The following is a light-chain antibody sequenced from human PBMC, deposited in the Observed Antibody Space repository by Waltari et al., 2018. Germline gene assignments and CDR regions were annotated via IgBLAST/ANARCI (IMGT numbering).Light chain of an antibody. CDR3: QQRKNWPPLT. J-gene: IGKJ5*01. CDR2: DAS. Sequence: ETVLTQSPATLSLSPGERATLSCRASQNVDIYLAWHQQKPGQAPRLLIYDASNRATGIPARFSGSGSGTDFTLTISSLEPEDFAVYYCQQRKNWPPLTFGQGTRLDIK. CDR1: QNVDIY. V-gene: IGKV3-11*01.